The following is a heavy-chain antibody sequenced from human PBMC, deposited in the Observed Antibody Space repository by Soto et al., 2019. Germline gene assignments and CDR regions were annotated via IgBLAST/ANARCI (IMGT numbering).Heavy chain of an antibody. Sequence: PSVKVSCKASGYTFTSYGISWVRQAPGQGLEWMGWISAYNGNTNYAQKLQGRVTMTTDTSTSTAYMELRSLRSDDTAVYYCARDHSSGWYVLFDYWGQGTLVTVSS. D-gene: IGHD6-19*01. CDR1: GYTFTSYG. CDR2: ISAYNGNT. J-gene: IGHJ4*02. V-gene: IGHV1-18*01. CDR3: ARDHSSGWYVLFDY.